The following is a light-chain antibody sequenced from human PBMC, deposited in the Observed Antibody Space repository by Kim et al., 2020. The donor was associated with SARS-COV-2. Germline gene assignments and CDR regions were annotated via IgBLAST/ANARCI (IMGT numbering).Light chain of an antibody. Sequence: PRQSITNSCTGSSSVVGAYNYVSWYQQHPGKAPKLMIHDVNDRPSGVSTRFSGSKSGNTASLTISGLQAEDEADYYCSSYAGSTTVFGGGTQLTVL. CDR1: SSVVGAYNY. J-gene: IGLJ3*02. V-gene: IGLV2-14*03. CDR3: SSYAGSTTV. CDR2: DVN.